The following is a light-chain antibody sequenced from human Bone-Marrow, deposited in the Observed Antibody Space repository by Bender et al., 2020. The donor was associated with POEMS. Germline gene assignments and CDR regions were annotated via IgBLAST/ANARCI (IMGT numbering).Light chain of an antibody. CDR3: CSYAGRYADFV. J-gene: IGLJ1*01. CDR2: DVN. V-gene: IGLV2-11*01. CDR1: NSDIGGYNS. Sequence: QSALTQPRSVSGSPGQSVTISCTGTNSDIGGYNSVSWYQQHPGKAPKLMIYDVNNRPSGVPDRFSGSKSGYTASLTISGLQADDEADYYCCSYAGRYADFVFGTGTEVTVL.